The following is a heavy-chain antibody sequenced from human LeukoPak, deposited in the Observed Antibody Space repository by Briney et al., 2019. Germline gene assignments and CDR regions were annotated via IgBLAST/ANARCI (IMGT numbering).Heavy chain of an antibody. D-gene: IGHD2-8*01. V-gene: IGHV3-30-3*01. Sequence: AGGSLRLSCAAPGFTFSSYAMHWVRQAPGKGLEWVAVISYDGSNKYYADSVKGRFTISRDNSKNTLYLQMNSLRAEDTAVYYCARGGYCTNGVCYRHAFDIWGQGTMVTVSS. CDR3: ARGGYCTNGVCYRHAFDI. CDR1: GFTFSSYA. CDR2: ISYDGSNK. J-gene: IGHJ3*02.